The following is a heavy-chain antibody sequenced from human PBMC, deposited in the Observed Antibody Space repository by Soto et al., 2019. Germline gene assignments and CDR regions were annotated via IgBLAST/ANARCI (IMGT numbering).Heavy chain of an antibody. CDR1: GFTFSSYG. D-gene: IGHD5-18*01. Sequence: GGSLRLSCAASGFTFSSYGMHWVRQAPGKGLEWVAVISYDGSNKYYADSVKGRFTISRDNSKNTLYLQMNSLRAEDTAVYYCAKSDLAAMAVEHFDYWGQGTLVTVSS. CDR2: ISYDGSNK. J-gene: IGHJ4*02. CDR3: AKSDLAAMAVEHFDY. V-gene: IGHV3-30*18.